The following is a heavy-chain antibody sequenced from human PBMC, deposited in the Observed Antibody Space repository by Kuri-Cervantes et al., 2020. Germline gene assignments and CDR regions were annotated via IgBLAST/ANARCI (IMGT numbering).Heavy chain of an antibody. V-gene: IGHV1-69*05. J-gene: IGHJ4*02. Sequence: SVKVSCKASGGTFSSYAISWVRQAPGPGLEWMGGIIPIFGTANYAQKFQGRVTITTDESTSTAYMELSSLRSEDTAVYYCASDSYSSGWYVGFDYWGQGTLVTVSS. CDR2: IIPIFGTA. CDR1: GGTFSSYA. CDR3: ASDSYSSGWYVGFDY. D-gene: IGHD6-19*01.